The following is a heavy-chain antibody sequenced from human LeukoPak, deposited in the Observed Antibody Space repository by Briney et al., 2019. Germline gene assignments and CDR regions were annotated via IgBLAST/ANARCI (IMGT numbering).Heavy chain of an antibody. J-gene: IGHJ4*02. D-gene: IGHD7-27*01. CDR2: TYNGGST. CDR1: ELTVSSNY. Sequence: GRSLRLSCAASELTVSSNYMSWVRQAPGKGLEWVSVTYNGGSTFYADSVKGRFTISRDNSKNTLYLQMNSLRAEDTAVYYCATKIVLGNTIVLDYWGQGTLVTVSS. V-gene: IGHV3-53*01. CDR3: ATKIVLGNTIVLDY.